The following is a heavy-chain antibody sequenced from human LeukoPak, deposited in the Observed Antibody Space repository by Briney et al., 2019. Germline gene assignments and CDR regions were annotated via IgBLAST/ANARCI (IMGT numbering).Heavy chain of an antibody. D-gene: IGHD3-22*01. CDR3: TRNPYDSSGYYYNDY. J-gene: IGHJ4*02. CDR1: GFTFSGSA. CDR2: IRSKANSYAT. Sequence: PGGSLRLSCEASGFTFSGSAMHWVRQASGKGLEWVGRIRSKANSYATAYAASVKGRFTISRDDSKNTAYLQMNSLKTEDTAVYYCTRNPYDSSGYYYNDYWGQGTLVTVSS. V-gene: IGHV3-73*01.